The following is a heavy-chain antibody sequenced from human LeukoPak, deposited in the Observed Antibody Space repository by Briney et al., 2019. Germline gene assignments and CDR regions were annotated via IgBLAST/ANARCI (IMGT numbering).Heavy chain of an antibody. V-gene: IGHV1-3*01. CDR1: GYTFTSYA. CDR2: INAGNGNT. J-gene: IGHJ6*02. D-gene: IGHD6-13*01. Sequence: GASVKVSCKASGYTFTSYAMHWVRQAPGQRLEWMGWINAGNGNTKYSQKFQGRVTITRDTSASTAYMELSSLRSEDTAVYYCASPSSWPSAPYYYYYGMDVWGQGTTVTVSS. CDR3: ASPSSWPSAPYYYYYGMDV.